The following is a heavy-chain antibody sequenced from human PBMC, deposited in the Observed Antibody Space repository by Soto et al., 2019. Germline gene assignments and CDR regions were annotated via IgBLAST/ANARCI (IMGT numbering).Heavy chain of an antibody. CDR1: GFTFSSYS. J-gene: IGHJ6*02. Sequence: EVQLVESGGGLVKPGGSLRLSCAASGFTFSSYSMNWVRQAPGKGLEWVSSISSGSSYIYYADSVKGRFTISRDNLHNSDYLQRTSLSAEDSAVYQWARTSGGSAKLWHCYRIDVWGGGTKVTLT. CDR2: ISSGSSYI. V-gene: IGHV3-21*06. CDR3: ARTSGGSAKLWHCYRIDV. D-gene: IGHD2-21*01.